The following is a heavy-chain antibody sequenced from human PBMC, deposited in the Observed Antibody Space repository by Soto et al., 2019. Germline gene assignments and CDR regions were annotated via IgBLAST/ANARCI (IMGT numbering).Heavy chain of an antibody. CDR1: GLTISGKKY. D-gene: IGHD3-22*01. CDR3: AKGLYYYDSSGYRLFDY. J-gene: IGHJ4*02. CDR2: VSVSGGTT. Sequence: GGSLRLSCAAFGLTISGKKYVAWVRQAPGKGLEWVSTVSVSGGTTYYADSLKGRFTISRDNSKKTVYLQMNRLRADDTAIYYCAKGLYYYDSSGYRLFDYWGQGTLVTVSS. V-gene: IGHV3-23*01.